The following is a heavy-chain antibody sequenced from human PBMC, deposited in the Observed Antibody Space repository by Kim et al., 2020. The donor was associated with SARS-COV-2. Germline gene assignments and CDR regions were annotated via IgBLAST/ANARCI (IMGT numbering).Heavy chain of an antibody. V-gene: IGHV3-15*01. CDR2: IHSETVVGFT. D-gene: IGHD3-10*01. J-gene: IGHJ6*03. CDR3: ITLTHGGVKE. Sequence: GGSLRLSCAASGFTFGNAWMTWVRQAPGKGLEWVGCIHSETVVGFTAYAANVSCTFTISRADSSHMLYMKTNRLEIAAAALYWSITLTHGGVKEWG. CDR1: GFTFGNAW.